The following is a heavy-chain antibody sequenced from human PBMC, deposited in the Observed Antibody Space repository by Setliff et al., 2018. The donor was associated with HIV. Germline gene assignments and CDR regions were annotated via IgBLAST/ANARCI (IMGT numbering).Heavy chain of an antibody. D-gene: IGHD3-16*01. Sequence: SETLSLTCTVSGGSISSGGYYWSWIRQHPGKGLEWIGYIYYSGSTYYNPSLKSRVTISVDTSKNQFSLKLSSVTAADTTVYYCARSKKRGDYYYYYYYMDVWGKGTTVTVSS. V-gene: IGHV4-31*03. J-gene: IGHJ6*03. CDR1: GGSISSGGYY. CDR3: ARSKKRGDYYYYYYYMDV. CDR2: IYYSGST.